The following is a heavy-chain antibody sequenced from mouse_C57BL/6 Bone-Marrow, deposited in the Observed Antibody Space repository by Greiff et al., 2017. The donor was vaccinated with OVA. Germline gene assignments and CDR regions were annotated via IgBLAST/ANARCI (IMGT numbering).Heavy chain of an antibody. D-gene: IGHD1-1*01. CDR1: GFSLTSYG. J-gene: IGHJ4*01. V-gene: IGHV2-2*01. CDR2: IWSGGST. CDR3: ARNYYDSSNYAMDY. Sequence: QVQLQQSGPGLVQPSQSLSITCTVSGFSLTSYGVHWVRQSPGKGLEWLGVIWSGGSTDYNAAVISRLRISKDDAKSQVFFKMNSLQADDTAIYYCARNYYDSSNYAMDYWGQGTSVTVSS.